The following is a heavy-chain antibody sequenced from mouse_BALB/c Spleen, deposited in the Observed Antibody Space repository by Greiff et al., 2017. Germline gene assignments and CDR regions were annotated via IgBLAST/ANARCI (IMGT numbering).Heavy chain of an antibody. D-gene: IGHD2-3*01. Sequence: DVKLVESGGGLVKPGGSLKLSCAASGFTFSSYAMSWVRQTPEKRLEWVASISSGGSTYYPDSVKGRFTISRDNARNILYLQMSSLRSEDTAMYYCARKRVGYDGYFFDYWGQGTTLTVSS. CDR2: ISSGGST. CDR3: ARKRVGYDGYFFDY. CDR1: GFTFSSYA. J-gene: IGHJ2*01. V-gene: IGHV5-6-5*01.